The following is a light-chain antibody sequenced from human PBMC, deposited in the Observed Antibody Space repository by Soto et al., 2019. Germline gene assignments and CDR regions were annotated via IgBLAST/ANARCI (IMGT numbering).Light chain of an antibody. CDR1: SSDVGGYNY. CDR3: SSYAGSNNLRV. CDR2: EVS. J-gene: IGLJ2*01. Sequence: QSALTQPPSASGSPGQSVTISCTGTSSDVGGYNYVSWYQQHPGKAPELMIYEVSKRPSGVPDRFSGSKSGNTASLTVSGLQAEDEADYYGSSYAGSNNLRVFGGGTKVTVL. V-gene: IGLV2-8*01.